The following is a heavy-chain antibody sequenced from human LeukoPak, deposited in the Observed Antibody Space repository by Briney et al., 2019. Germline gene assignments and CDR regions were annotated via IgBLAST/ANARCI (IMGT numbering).Heavy chain of an antibody. Sequence: SETLSLTCTVSGGSISSSSYYWGWIRQPPGKGLEWIGSIYYSGDTYYNPSLKSRLTISVDTSKNQFSLKLRSVTAADSAVYYCARQGYTRTYPPWGQGTLVTVSS. V-gene: IGHV4-39*01. J-gene: IGHJ5*02. CDR2: IYYSGDT. CDR1: GGSISSSSYY. D-gene: IGHD1-26*01. CDR3: ARQGYTRTYPP.